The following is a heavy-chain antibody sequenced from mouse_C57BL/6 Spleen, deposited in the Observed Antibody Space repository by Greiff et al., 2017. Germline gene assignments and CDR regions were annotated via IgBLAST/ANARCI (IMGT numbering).Heavy chain of an antibody. D-gene: IGHD1-1*01. CDR1: GYTFTSYW. CDR3: ARTTTVVATPSLDY. CDR2: IYPGSGST. V-gene: IGHV1-55*01. J-gene: IGHJ2*01. Sequence: QVQLQQPGAELVKPGASVKMSCKASGYTFTSYWITWVKQRPGQGLEWIGDIYPGSGSTNYNEKFKSKATLTVDTSSSTAYMQLSSLTSEDSAVYYCARTTTVVATPSLDYWGQGTTLTVSS.